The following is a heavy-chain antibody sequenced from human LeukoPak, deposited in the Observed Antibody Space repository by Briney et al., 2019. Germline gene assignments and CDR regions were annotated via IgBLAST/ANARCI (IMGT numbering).Heavy chain of an antibody. J-gene: IGHJ5*02. CDR3: ARYLGSGRNWLDP. V-gene: IGHV3-33*01. CDR1: GFTFSSYG. CDR2: IWSNGNNK. D-gene: IGHD6-19*01. Sequence: GGSLRLSCATSGFTFSSYGMHWVRQAPGKGLGWVAVIWSNGNNKNYADSVKGRFTISRDTSKNTLYLQMNSLRAEDTAMYYCARYLGSGRNWLDPWGQGTLVTVSS.